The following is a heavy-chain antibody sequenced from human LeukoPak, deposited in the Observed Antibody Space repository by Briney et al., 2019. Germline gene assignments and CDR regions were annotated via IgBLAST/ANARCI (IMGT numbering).Heavy chain of an antibody. D-gene: IGHD6-19*01. J-gene: IGHJ4*02. Sequence: PGGSLRLSCTASGFSFSTSWMSWVRQTPGKGLEWVANIKKDGSEEYYVDYVKTRFTISRDNAKNSLYLQLNSLIVEDTAVYYCARLSTSVAGGDHWGQGTLVTVSS. CDR1: GFSFSTSW. CDR3: ARLSTSVAGGDH. CDR2: IKKDGSEE. V-gene: IGHV3-7*01.